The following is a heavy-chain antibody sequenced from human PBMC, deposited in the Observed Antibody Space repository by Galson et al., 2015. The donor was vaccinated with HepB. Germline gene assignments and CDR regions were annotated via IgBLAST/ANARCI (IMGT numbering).Heavy chain of an antibody. CDR3: FAVAVAGQFDY. V-gene: IGHV3-23*01. Sequence: SLRLSCAASGFTLTNYGMGWVRQAPGKGLEWVSAFSGDGGWSYYADSVEGRFTISRDNSKNTVYLQMNNLRADDTALYYCFAVAVAGQFDYWGQGTLVTVSS. J-gene: IGHJ4*02. D-gene: IGHD6-19*01. CDR1: GFTLTNYG. CDR2: FSGDGGWS.